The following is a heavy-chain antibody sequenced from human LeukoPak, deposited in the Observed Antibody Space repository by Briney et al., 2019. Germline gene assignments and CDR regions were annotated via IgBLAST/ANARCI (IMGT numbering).Heavy chain of an antibody. CDR3: VKDELGVAIFNH. J-gene: IGHJ4*02. CDR2: ILSDGSKE. D-gene: IGHD3-3*01. Sequence: PGRSLRLSCAASGFTFSSYGMHWVRQAPGKGLEWVAVILSDGSKEFYTDSVKGRFTISRDNSKNTLYLQMDSLRAEDTAVYYCVKDELGVAIFNHWGQGTLVTVSS. CDR1: GFTFSSYG. V-gene: IGHV3-33*06.